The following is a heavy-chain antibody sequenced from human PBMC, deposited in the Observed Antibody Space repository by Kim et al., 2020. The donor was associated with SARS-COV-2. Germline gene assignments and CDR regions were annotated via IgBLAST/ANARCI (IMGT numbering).Heavy chain of an antibody. J-gene: IGHJ6*02. CDR1: GFTFSSYG. Sequence: GGSLRLSCAASGFTFSSYGMHWVRQAPGKGLEWVAVISYDGSNTYYADSVKGRFTISRDNSKNTLYLQMNSLRAEDTAVYYCANQPEGYYYGMDVWGQGTTVTVSS. CDR3: ANQPEGYYYGMDV. V-gene: IGHV3-30*18. CDR2: ISYDGSNT.